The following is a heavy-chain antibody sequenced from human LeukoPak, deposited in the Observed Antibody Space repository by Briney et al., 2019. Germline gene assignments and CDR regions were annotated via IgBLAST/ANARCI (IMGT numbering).Heavy chain of an antibody. V-gene: IGHV5-51*01. J-gene: IGHJ5*02. CDR2: IYPGDSDT. Sequence: GESLKISCKGSGYTFTSYWIGWVRQMPGKGLEWMGIIYPGDSDTRYSPSFQGQVTISADKSISTAYLQWSGLKASDTAMYYCARHGGYDLNWFDPWGQGTLVTVSS. D-gene: IGHD5-12*01. CDR3: ARHGGYDLNWFDP. CDR1: GYTFTSYW.